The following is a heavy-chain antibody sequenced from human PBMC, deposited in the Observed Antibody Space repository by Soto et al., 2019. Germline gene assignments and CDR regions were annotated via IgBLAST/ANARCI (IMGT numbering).Heavy chain of an antibody. CDR2: MFYVGAT. V-gene: IGHV4-30-4*01. D-gene: IGHD2-2*01. CDR3: SSPSCRGRNWFDP. CDR1: GGSISSGDYY. J-gene: IGHJ5*02. Sequence: QVQLQESGPGLVEPSQTLSLTCSVFGGSISSGDYYWSWIRQPPGKGLEWIGYMFYVGATYYNPSLKSRVTISVDTSKNQFSLKLTSVYHCARVVRFCSSPSCRGRNWFDPWGQGTLVTVTA.